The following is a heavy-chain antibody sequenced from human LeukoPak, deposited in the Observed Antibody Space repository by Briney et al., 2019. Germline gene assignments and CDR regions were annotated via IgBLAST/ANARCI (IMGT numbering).Heavy chain of an antibody. CDR1: GGTFSSYA. V-gene: IGHV1-69*05. CDR2: IIPIFGTA. CDR3: ARVQYYYDSSGYYLNWFDP. D-gene: IGHD3-22*01. Sequence: GASVKVSCKASGGTFSSYAISWVRQAAGQGLEWMGGIIPIFGTANYAQKFQGRVTITTDESTSTAYMELSSLRSEDTAVYYCARVQYYYDSSGYYLNWFDPWGQGTLVTVSS. J-gene: IGHJ5*02.